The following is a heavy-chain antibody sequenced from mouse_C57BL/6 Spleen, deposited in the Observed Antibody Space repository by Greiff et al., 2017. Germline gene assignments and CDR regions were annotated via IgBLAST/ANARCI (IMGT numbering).Heavy chain of an antibody. Sequence: QLQQSGPELVKPGASVKISCKASGYSFTDYNMNWVKQSNGKSLEWIGVINPNYGTTSYNQKFKGKATLTVDQSSSTAYMQLNSLTSEDSAVYYCARGGFHPAQATYYAMDYWGQGTSVTVSS. CDR3: ARGGFHPAQATYYAMDY. D-gene: IGHD3-2*02. CDR2: INPNYGTT. J-gene: IGHJ4*01. CDR1: GYSFTDYN. V-gene: IGHV1-39*01.